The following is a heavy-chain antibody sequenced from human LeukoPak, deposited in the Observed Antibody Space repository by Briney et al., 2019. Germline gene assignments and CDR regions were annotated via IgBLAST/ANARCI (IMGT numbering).Heavy chain of an antibody. CDR2: INTNTGNP. D-gene: IGHD6-13*01. CDR1: GYTFTSYA. J-gene: IGHJ6*02. CDR3: ARASSSWYVRAYYYYGMDV. V-gene: IGHV7-4-1*02. Sequence: GASVKVSCKASGYTFTSYAMNWVRQAPGQGLEWMGWINTNTGNPTYAQGFTGRFVFSLDTSVSTAYLQISSLKAEDTAMYYCARASSSWYVRAYYYYGMDVWGQGTTVTVSS.